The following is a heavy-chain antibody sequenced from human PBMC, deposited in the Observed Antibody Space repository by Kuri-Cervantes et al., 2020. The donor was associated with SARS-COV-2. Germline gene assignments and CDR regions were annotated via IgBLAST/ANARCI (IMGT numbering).Heavy chain of an antibody. J-gene: IGHJ4*02. CDR3: AYGTYYDILTGYLDFDY. CDR2: ISGSGGST. Sequence: GGSLRLSCAASGFTFSSYAMSWVRQASGKGLEWVSAISGSGGSTYYADSVKGRFTISRDNSKNTLYLQMNSLRAEDTAVYYCAYGTYYDILTGYLDFDYWGQGTLVTVSS. D-gene: IGHD3-9*01. V-gene: IGHV3-23*01. CDR1: GFTFSSYA.